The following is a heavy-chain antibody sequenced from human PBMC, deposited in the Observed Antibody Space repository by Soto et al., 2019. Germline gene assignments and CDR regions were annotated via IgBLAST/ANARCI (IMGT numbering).Heavy chain of an antibody. J-gene: IGHJ6*02. Sequence: PSETLSLTCAVYGGSFSGYYWSWIRQPPGKGLEWVGEINHSGSTNYNPSLKSRVTISVDTSKNQFSLKLSSVTASDTAVDYCARGGRGIQLWADYYYYYGMDVWGQGTTVTVSS. CDR2: INHSGST. CDR3: ARGGRGIQLWADYYYYYGMDV. CDR1: GGSFSGYY. V-gene: IGHV4-34*01. D-gene: IGHD5-18*01.